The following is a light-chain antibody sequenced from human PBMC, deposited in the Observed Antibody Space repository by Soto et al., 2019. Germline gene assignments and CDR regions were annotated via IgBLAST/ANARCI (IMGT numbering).Light chain of an antibody. J-gene: IGLJ1*01. CDR3: SSYTSTSTYV. CDR1: SSDVGSSNG. Sequence: QSVLTQPPSVSGSPGQSVTISCTGTSSDVGSSNGVSWYQQPPGTAPKLMIYDVSNRPSGVPDRFSGSKSGNTASLTISGLQAEDEADYYCSSYTSTSTYVVGTGTKLTVL. CDR2: DVS. V-gene: IGLV2-18*02.